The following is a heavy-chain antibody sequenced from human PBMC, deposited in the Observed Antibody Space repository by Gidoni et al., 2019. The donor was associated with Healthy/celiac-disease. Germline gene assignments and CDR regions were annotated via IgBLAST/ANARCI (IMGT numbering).Heavy chain of an antibody. V-gene: IGHV3-21*01. CDR3: ARDGNNERRFDY. J-gene: IGHJ4*02. CDR1: GFTFSSYS. D-gene: IGHD1-1*01. CDR2: ISSSSSYI. Sequence: ELQLVESGGGLVKPGGSLRLSCAASGFTFSSYSMNWVRQAPGKGLEWVSSISSSSSYIYYADSVKGRFTISRDNAKNSLYLQMNSLRAEDTAVYYCARDGNNERRFDYWGQGTLVTVSS.